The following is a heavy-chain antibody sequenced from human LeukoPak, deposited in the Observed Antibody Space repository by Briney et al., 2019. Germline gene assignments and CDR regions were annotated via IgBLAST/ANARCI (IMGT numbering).Heavy chain of an antibody. Sequence: GGSLRLSCAASGFTFSSYSMNWVRQAPGKGLEWVSSISSSSSYIYYADSVKGRFTISRDNAKNSLYLQMNSLRAEDTAVYYCARAGCGSGSYRWFDPWGQGTLVTVSS. D-gene: IGHD3-10*01. CDR3: ARAGCGSGSYRWFDP. J-gene: IGHJ5*02. CDR1: GFTFSSYS. CDR2: ISSSSSYI. V-gene: IGHV3-21*01.